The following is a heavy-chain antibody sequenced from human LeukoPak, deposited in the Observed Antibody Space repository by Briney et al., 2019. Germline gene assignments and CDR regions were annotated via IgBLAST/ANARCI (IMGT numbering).Heavy chain of an antibody. V-gene: IGHV1-18*01. CDR3: ARDRSGVGATTGYYYYMDV. CDR2: ISAYNGNT. CDR1: GGAFSSYA. J-gene: IGHJ6*03. D-gene: IGHD1-26*01. Sequence: ASVKVSCKASGGAFSSYAISWVRQAPGQGLEWMGWISAYNGNTNYAQKLQGRVTMTTDTSTSTAYMELRSLRSDDTAVYYCARDRSGVGATTGYYYYMDVWGKGTTVTVSS.